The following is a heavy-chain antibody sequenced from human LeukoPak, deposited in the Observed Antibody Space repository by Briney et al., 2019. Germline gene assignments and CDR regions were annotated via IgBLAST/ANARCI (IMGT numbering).Heavy chain of an antibody. J-gene: IGHJ6*03. CDR1: GGSFSGYY. V-gene: IGHV4-30-4*08. D-gene: IGHD3-16*01. CDR2: IYYSGST. CDR3: ASMIQDYYYYYYMDV. Sequence: PSETLSLTCAVYGGSFSGYYWSWIRQPPGKGLEWIGYIYYSGSTYYNPSLKSRVTISVDTSKNQFSLKLSSVTAADTAVYYCASMIQDYYYYYYMDVWGKGTTVTVSS.